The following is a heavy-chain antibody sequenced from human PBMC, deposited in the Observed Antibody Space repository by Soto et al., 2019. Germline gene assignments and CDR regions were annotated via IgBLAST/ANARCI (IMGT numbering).Heavy chain of an antibody. Sequence: GGSLRLSCSASGFTFSSYAMHWVRQAPGKGLEYVSAISSNGGSTYYADSVKGRFTISRDNSKNTLYLQMSSLRAEDTAVYYCVNPSLLWFGELSAGYYFDYWGQGTLVTVSS. J-gene: IGHJ4*02. CDR3: VNPSLLWFGELSAGYYFDY. D-gene: IGHD3-10*01. V-gene: IGHV3-64D*06. CDR2: ISSNGGST. CDR1: GFTFSSYA.